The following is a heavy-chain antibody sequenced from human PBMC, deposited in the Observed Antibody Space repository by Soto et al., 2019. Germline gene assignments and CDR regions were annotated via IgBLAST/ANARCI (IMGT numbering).Heavy chain of an antibody. Sequence: SETLSLTCTVSGGSISSYYWSWIRQPAGKGLEWIGRIYTSGSTNYNPSLKSRVTMSVDTSKNQFSLKLSSVTAADTAVYYCARGLSNRKYYDFWSGYHDSAYYYYGMDVWGQGTTVTVSS. CDR1: GGSISSYY. J-gene: IGHJ6*02. V-gene: IGHV4-4*07. CDR3: ARGLSNRKYYDFWSGYHDSAYYYYGMDV. CDR2: IYTSGST. D-gene: IGHD3-3*01.